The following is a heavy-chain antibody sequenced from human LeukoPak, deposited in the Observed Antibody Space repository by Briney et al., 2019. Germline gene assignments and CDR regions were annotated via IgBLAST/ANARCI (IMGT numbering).Heavy chain of an antibody. CDR2: INSDGSST. J-gene: IGHJ5*02. D-gene: IGHD2-15*01. V-gene: IGHV3-74*01. CDR3: ARESCSGGSCYPDP. Sequence: GGSLRLSCAASGFTFDDYAMHWVRQAPGKGLVWVSRINSDGSSTGYADSVKGRFTISRDNAKNTLYLRMNSLRAEDTAVYYCARESCSGGSCYPDPWGQGTLVTVSS. CDR1: GFTFDDYA.